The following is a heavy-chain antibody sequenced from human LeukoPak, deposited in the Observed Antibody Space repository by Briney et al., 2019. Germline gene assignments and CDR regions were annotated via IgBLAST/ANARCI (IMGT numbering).Heavy chain of an antibody. CDR1: GFTFSSYS. Sequence: PGGSLRLSCAASGFTFSSYSMNWVRQAPGKGLEWVSSISSSSSYIYYADSVKGRFTISRDNSKNTLYLQMNSLRAEDTAVYYCAKDDYAPYYYGSGSYCLDYWGQGTLVTVSS. J-gene: IGHJ4*02. V-gene: IGHV3-21*04. CDR2: ISSSSSYI. CDR3: AKDDYAPYYYGSGSYCLDY. D-gene: IGHD3-10*01.